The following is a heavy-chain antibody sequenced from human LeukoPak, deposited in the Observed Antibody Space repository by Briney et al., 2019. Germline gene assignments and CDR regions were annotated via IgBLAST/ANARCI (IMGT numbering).Heavy chain of an antibody. D-gene: IGHD6-13*01. J-gene: IGHJ3*01. CDR1: GYAISSGYY. V-gene: IGHV4-38-2*01. Sequence: SETLSLTCAVSGYAISSGYYWGWIRQPPGKGREWIGSIYHSGTTYSNPSLKSRLTLPVNTSTHQFSLKLSSVTAADTGVYYCARGESTAADRREGDAFDVGGEGTIVTVSS. CDR3: ARGESTAADRREGDAFDV. CDR2: IYHSGTT.